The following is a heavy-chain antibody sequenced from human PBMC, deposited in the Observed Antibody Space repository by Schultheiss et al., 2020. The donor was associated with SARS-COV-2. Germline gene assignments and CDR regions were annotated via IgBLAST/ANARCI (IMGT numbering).Heavy chain of an antibody. CDR2: IYTSGST. CDR3: ARRSGNGYYYYMDV. Sequence: SETLSLTCAVSGYSISSGYYWGWIRQPAGKGLEWIGRIYTSGSTNYNPSLKSRVTISVDTSKNQFSLKLSSVTAADTAVYYCARRSGNGYYYYMDVWGKGTTVTVSS. D-gene: IGHD4-23*01. J-gene: IGHJ6*03. V-gene: IGHV4-38-2*01. CDR1: GYSISSGYY.